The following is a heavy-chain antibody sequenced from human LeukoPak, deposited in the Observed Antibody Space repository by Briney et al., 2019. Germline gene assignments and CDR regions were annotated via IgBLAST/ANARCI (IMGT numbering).Heavy chain of an antibody. V-gene: IGHV4-4*07. J-gene: IGHJ4*02. CDR3: AREPWAAHFDY. Sequence: PSETLSLTCTVSGGSISSYYWSWIRQPAGKGLEWIGRIYTSGSTNCKPSLKSRVTMSVDKSKNQFSLKLSSVTAADTAVYYCAREPWAAHFDYWGQGTLVTVSS. CDR2: IYTSGST. CDR1: GGSISSYY. D-gene: IGHD1-26*01.